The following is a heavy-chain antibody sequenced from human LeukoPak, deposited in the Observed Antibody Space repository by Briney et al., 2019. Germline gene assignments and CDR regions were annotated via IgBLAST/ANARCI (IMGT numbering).Heavy chain of an antibody. CDR1: GFTFSSYA. Sequence: GGSLRLSCAASGFTFSSYALHWVRQAPGKGLEWVAVISYDGSNKYYADSVKGRFTISRDNSKNTLYLQMNSLRAEDTAVYYCAKEICGGDCYSSGINAFDIWGQGTMVTVSS. CDR3: AKEICGGDCYSSGINAFDI. V-gene: IGHV3-30-3*01. CDR2: ISYDGSNK. D-gene: IGHD2-21*02. J-gene: IGHJ3*02.